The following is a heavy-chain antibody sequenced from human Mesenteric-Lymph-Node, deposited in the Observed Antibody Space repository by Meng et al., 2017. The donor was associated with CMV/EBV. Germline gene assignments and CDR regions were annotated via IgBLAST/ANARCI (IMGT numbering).Heavy chain of an antibody. Sequence: GESLKISCAASGFTFSSYAMSWVRQAPGKGLVWVSRISPDGRNTPYADSVKGRFTISRDNGKNSVYLEMNSLRTEDAAFYYCARDLGGGYQLHLDSWGQGTLVTASS. CDR3: ARDLGGGYQLHLDS. D-gene: IGHD3-16*01. CDR2: ISPDGRNT. CDR1: GFTFSSYA. J-gene: IGHJ4*02. V-gene: IGHV3-74*01.